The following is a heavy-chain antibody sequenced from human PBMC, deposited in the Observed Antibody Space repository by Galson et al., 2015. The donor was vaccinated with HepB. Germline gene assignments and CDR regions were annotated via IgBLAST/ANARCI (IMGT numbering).Heavy chain of an antibody. CDR1: GYSFVNYW. D-gene: IGHD1-20*01. Sequence: SGAEVKKPGESLKISCKTSGYSFVNYWIAWVRQMPGKGPEFMWIIYPDDSDTKYSPSFEGHVVISVDKSINTAYLSWTSLKASDTATYFCARQNNWNEDFDYWGQGTLVTVSS. V-gene: IGHV5-51*01. CDR2: IYPDDSDT. J-gene: IGHJ4*02. CDR3: ARQNNWNEDFDY.